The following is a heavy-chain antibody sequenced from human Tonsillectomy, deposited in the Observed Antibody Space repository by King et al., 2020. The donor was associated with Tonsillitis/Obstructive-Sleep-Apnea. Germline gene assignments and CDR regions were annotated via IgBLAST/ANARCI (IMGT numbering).Heavy chain of an antibody. J-gene: IGHJ6*03. CDR2: IYPGDSDT. D-gene: IGHD2-2*01. V-gene: IGHV5-51*01. CDR3: ARSIVVVPANYYYMDV. CDR1: GYSFTSYW. Sequence: VQLVESGAEVKKPGASLKISCKGSGYSFTSYWIGWVRQMPGKGLEWMGIIYPGDSDTRYTPSFQGQVTISADKSISTAYLQWSSLKASDTAMYYCARSIVVVPANYYYMDVWGKGTTVTVSS.